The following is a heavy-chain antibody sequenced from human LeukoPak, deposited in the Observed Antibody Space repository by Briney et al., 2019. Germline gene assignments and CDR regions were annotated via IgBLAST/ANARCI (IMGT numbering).Heavy chain of an antibody. J-gene: IGHJ4*02. Sequence: PGGSLRLSRAASGITFRSYAMHWVRLPPGKGLEWVAAISYDGSNEYYADSVKGRFTISRDNANNLLYLQMNSLRGEDTAVYYCTRDRSRAEDDWGQGTLVTVSS. CDR2: ISYDGSNE. V-gene: IGHV3-30*04. CDR3: TRDRSRAEDD. CDR1: GITFRSYA. D-gene: IGHD1-14*01.